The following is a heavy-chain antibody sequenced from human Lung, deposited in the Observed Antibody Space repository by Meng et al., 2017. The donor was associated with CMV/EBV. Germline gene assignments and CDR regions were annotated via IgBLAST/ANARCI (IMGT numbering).Heavy chain of an antibody. Sequence: GGSLRLXXAASGCTFSSYEMNWVRQAPGKGLEWVSYISSSGSTMYYADSVKGRFTISRDNAKNTRYLHMNSLRVEDTAVYYWTRRSGSYVNVFDIWGHGTMVTVSS. CDR2: ISSSGSTM. V-gene: IGHV3-48*03. J-gene: IGHJ3*02. CDR1: GCTFSSYE. D-gene: IGHD1-26*01. CDR3: TRRSGSYVNVFDI.